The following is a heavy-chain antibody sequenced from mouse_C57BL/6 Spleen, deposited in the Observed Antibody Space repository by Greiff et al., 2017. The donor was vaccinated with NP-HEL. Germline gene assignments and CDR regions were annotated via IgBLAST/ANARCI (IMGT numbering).Heavy chain of an antibody. J-gene: IGHJ4*01. Sequence: EVQLQQSGPELVKPGASVKISCKASGYTFTDYYMNWVKQSHGKSLEWIGDINPNNGGTSYNQKFKGKATLTVDKSSSTAYMELRSLTSEDSAVYYCASRRIYYGYDDAMDYWGQGTSVTVSS. CDR3: ASRRIYYGYDDAMDY. D-gene: IGHD2-2*01. V-gene: IGHV1-26*01. CDR1: GYTFTDYY. CDR2: INPNNGGT.